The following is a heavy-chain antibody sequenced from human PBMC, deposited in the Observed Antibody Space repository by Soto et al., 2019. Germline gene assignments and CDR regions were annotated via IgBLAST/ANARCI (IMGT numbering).Heavy chain of an antibody. D-gene: IGHD6-13*01. V-gene: IGHV3-30*09. J-gene: IGHJ6*02. Sequence: GGSLRLSCAASGFTFSSYAMHWVRQTPGKGLEWVAVTSYDGRNTYYADSVKGRFAISRDNSKNSLYLQMNSLRAEDTAVYYCARDSDGSSWYSYGTDVWGQGTTVTVSS. CDR3: ARDSDGSSWYSYGTDV. CDR1: GFTFSSYA. CDR2: TSYDGRNT.